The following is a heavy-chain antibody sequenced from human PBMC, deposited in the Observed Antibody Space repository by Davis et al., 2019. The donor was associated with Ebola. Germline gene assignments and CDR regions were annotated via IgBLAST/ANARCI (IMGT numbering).Heavy chain of an antibody. D-gene: IGHD5-18*01. CDR3: ARGYSSWFDP. CDR1: GGSISSYY. V-gene: IGHV4-34*01. J-gene: IGHJ5*02. CDR2: INHSGST. Sequence: GSLRLSCTVSGGSISSYYWSWIRQPPGKGLEWIGEINHSGSTNYNPSLKSRVTISVDTSKNQFSLKLSSVTAADTAVYYCARGYSSWFDPWGQGTLVTVSS.